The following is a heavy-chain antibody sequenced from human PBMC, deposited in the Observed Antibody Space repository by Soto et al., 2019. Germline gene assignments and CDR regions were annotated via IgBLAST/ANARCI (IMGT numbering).Heavy chain of an antibody. V-gene: IGHV3-23*01. CDR3: AKDSNVYPSYYYDSSGYYPDAFDI. CDR2: ISGSGGST. Sequence: SLRLSCAASGFTFSSYAMSWVRQAPGKGLEWVSAISGSGGSTYYADSVKGRFTISRDNSKNTLYLQMNSLRAEDTAVYYCAKDSNVYPSYYYDSSGYYPDAFDIWGQGTMVTVSS. D-gene: IGHD3-22*01. CDR1: GFTFSSYA. J-gene: IGHJ3*02.